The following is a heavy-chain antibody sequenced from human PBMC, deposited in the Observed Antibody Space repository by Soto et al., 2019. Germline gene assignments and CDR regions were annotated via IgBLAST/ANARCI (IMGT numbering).Heavy chain of an antibody. D-gene: IGHD1-7*01. J-gene: IGHJ6*02. CDR1: GGSFSGYY. Sequence: SETLSLTCAVYGGSFSGYYWSWIRQPPGKGLEWIGEINHSGSTNYNPSLKSRVTISVDTSKNQFPLKLSSVTAADTAVYYCARGGTTAYYYYYYGMDVWGQGTTVTVSS. CDR2: INHSGST. CDR3: ARGGTTAYYYYYYGMDV. V-gene: IGHV4-34*01.